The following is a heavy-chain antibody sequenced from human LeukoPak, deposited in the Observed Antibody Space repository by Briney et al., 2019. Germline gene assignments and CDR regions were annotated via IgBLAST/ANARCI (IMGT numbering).Heavy chain of an antibody. CDR2: IYYSGRT. J-gene: IGHJ1*01. CDR3: ARHTDDLGYFQH. CDR1: LGSISSYY. Sequence: SETLSLTCTDCLGSISSYYWSSIPPRPREGLEWIGYIYYSGRTKYIPSLKSRVTISVDRSKTQFSLKLSSVTAADTAVYYCARHTDDLGYFQHWGQGTLVTGTS. D-gene: IGHD3-16*01. V-gene: IGHV4-59*08.